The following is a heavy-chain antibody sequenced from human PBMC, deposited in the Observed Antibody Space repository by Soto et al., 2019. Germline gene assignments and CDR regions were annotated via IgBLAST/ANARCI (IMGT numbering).Heavy chain of an antibody. CDR3: ARGGAARHLDS. Sequence: ASVKVSCKTSGYTFTNFALSWVRQAPGQGLEWIGFVSANNGFTHFAQKFQGRVSVKTDTSTNTVYLDLRSLSSDDTAVYYCARGGAARHLDSWGQGTPVTISS. D-gene: IGHD6-6*01. CDR1: GYTFTNFA. J-gene: IGHJ5*01. V-gene: IGHV1-18*01. CDR2: VSANNGFT.